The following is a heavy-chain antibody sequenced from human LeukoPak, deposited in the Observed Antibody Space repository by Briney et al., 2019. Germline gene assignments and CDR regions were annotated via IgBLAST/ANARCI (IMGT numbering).Heavy chain of an antibody. V-gene: IGHV3-23*01. D-gene: IGHD4-11*01. J-gene: IGHJ4*02. CDR3: AKTPYSNPFRVPFDY. CDR1: GFTFSSYA. Sequence: PGGSLRLSCAASGFTFSSYAMSWVRQAPGKGLEWVSAISGSGGSAYYADSVKGRFTISRDNSKNTLYLQMNSLRAEDTAVYYCAKTPYSNPFRVPFDYWGQGTLVTVSS. CDR2: ISGSGGSA.